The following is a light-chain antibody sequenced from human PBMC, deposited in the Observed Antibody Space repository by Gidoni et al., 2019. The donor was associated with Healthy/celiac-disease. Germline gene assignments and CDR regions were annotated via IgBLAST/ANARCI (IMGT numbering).Light chain of an antibody. Sequence: EIVLTQSPGTLSLSPGERATLSCRASQSVSSIYLAWYQQKPGQAPRLRIYGASSRATGIPDRFSGSGSGKDLTLTISRLEPEDFAVYYCQQYGSSSYTFGQGTKLEIK. CDR1: QSVSSIY. CDR3: QQYGSSSYT. CDR2: GAS. V-gene: IGKV3-20*01. J-gene: IGKJ2*01.